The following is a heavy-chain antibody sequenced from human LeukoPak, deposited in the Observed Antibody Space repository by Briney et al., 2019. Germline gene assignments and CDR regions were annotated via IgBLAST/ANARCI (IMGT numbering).Heavy chain of an antibody. CDR1: GFTFSDYY. Sequence: GGSLRLSCAASGFTFSDYYMNWVRQAPGKGLEWVSGISGSGGSTNYADSVKGRFTISRDNSKNTLCLQMNSLRAEDTAVFYCAKGQGTNYFDSTGYYKPDYWGQGTLVTVSS. D-gene: IGHD3-22*01. CDR2: ISGSGGST. V-gene: IGHV3-23*01. J-gene: IGHJ4*02. CDR3: AKGQGTNYFDSTGYYKPDY.